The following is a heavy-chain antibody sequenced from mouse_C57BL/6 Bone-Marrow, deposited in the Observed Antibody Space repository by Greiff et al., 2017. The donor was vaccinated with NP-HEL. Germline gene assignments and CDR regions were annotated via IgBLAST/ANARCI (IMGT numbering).Heavy chain of an antibody. CDR3: TYYYGGGYWYFGV. V-gene: IGHV1-66*01. D-gene: IGHD1-1*01. CDR1: GYSFTSYY. J-gene: IGHJ1*03. CDR2: IYPGSGST. Sequence: VQLQQSGPELVKPGASVKISCKASGYSFTSYYIHWVKQRPGQGLEWIGWIYPGSGSTKYKEKFKGKATLTADKSSSTAYMQHSSLTSEDYAVYSCTYYYGGGYWYFGVWGTGTTVTVSS.